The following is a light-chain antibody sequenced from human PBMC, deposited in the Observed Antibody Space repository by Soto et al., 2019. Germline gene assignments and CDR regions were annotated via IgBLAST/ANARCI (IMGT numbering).Light chain of an antibody. CDR1: QSVGSY. J-gene: IGKJ1*01. CDR2: DAS. CDR3: QHYGDSSWT. Sequence: EIVLIQSPATLSLSPGERATLSCRASQSVGSYLAWYQHKPGQAPRLLISDASNRATGIPARFSGSGSETDFTLTISSLEPEDSALYYCQHYGDSSWTFGQGTRVDIK. V-gene: IGKV3-11*01.